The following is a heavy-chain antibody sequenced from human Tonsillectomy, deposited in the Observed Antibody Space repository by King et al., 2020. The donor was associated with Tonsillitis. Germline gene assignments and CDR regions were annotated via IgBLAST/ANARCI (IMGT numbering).Heavy chain of an antibody. CDR1: GGSISSGSYY. V-gene: IGHV4-61*02. J-gene: IGHJ4*02. CDR3: AGAVDYYDRSGYYPTILFDY. CDR2: IYTTGST. Sequence: VQLQESGPGLVKPSQTLSLTCTVSGGSISSGSYYWSWIRQPAGKGLELIWRIYTTGSTNYNPSLKSRVIISVDTSKNQFSLKLSSVTAADTAGYYCAGAVDYYDRSGYYPTILFDYWGQGTLVTVSS. D-gene: IGHD3-22*01.